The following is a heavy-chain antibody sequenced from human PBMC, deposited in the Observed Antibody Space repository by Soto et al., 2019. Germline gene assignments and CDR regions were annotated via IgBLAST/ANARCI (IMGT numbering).Heavy chain of an antibody. Sequence: QITLKESGPTLVKPTQTLTLTCTFSGFSLSTSGVGVGWIRQPPGKALEWLAVIYWDDDKRSSSSLKSRLTITKDTSNNQVVLTMTHMDPVDTATYYCAHHPSYGLAPYSFDYWGQGILVTVSS. J-gene: IGHJ4*02. V-gene: IGHV2-5*02. CDR1: GFSLSTSGVG. CDR3: AHHPSYGLAPYSFDY. CDR2: IYWDDDK. D-gene: IGHD3-10*01.